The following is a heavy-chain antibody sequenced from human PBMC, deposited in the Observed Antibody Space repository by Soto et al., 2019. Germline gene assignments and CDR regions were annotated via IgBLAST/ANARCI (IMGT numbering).Heavy chain of an antibody. J-gene: IGHJ4*02. D-gene: IGHD2-2*01. V-gene: IGHV4-31*03. CDR3: ARVIKEEVVPAATFDY. CDR1: GGSISSGGYY. CDR2: IYYSGST. Sequence: TSETLSLTCTVSGGSISSGGYYWSWIRQHPGKGLEWIGYIYYSGSTYYNPSLKSRVTISVDTSKNQFSLKLSSVTAADTAVYYCARVIKEEVVPAATFDYWGQGTLVTVSS.